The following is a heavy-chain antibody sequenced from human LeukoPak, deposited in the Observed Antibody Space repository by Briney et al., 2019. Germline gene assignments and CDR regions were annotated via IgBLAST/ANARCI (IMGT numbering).Heavy chain of an antibody. Sequence: ASVKVSCKASGYTFTSYGISWVRQAPGQGLEWMGWISAYNGNTNYAQKLQGRVTMTTDTSTSTAYMELRSLKSDDTAVYYCARATFDYYDSSGYVGPIDYWGQGTLVTVSS. CDR3: ARATFDYYDSSGYVGPIDY. J-gene: IGHJ4*02. D-gene: IGHD3-22*01. CDR1: GYTFTSYG. CDR2: ISAYNGNT. V-gene: IGHV1-18*01.